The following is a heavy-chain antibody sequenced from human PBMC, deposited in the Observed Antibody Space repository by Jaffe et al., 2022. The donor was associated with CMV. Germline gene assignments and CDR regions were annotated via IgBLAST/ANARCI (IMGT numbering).Heavy chain of an antibody. CDR3: ARGQGAAVAGSTGRDYYYYYGMDV. J-gene: IGHJ6*02. CDR2: INHSGST. CDR1: GGSFSGYY. Sequence: QVQLQQWGAGLLKPSETLSLTCAVYGGSFSGYYWSWIRQPPGKGLEWIGEINHSGSTNYNPSLKSRVTISVDTSKNQFSLKLSSVTAADTAVYYCARGQGAAVAGSTGRDYYYYYGMDVWGQGTTVTVSS. D-gene: IGHD6-19*01. V-gene: IGHV4-34*01.